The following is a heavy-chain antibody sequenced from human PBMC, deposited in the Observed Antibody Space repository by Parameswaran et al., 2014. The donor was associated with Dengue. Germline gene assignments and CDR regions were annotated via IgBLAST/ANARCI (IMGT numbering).Heavy chain of an antibody. CDR2: IKSKTDGGTT. CDR3: TTDHFKEFDY. V-gene: IGHV3-15*01. D-gene: IGHD3-3*02. J-gene: IGHJ4*02. Sequence: RWIRQPPGKGLEWVGRIKSKTDGGTTDYAAPVKGRFTISRDDSKNTLYLQMNSLKTEDTAVYYCTTDHFKEFDYWGQGTLVTVSS.